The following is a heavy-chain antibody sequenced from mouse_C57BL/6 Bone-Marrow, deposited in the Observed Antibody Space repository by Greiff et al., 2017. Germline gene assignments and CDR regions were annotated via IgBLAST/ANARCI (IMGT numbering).Heavy chain of an antibody. V-gene: IGHV14-4*01. J-gene: IGHJ4*01. CDR3: TTSEVTTSYYYAMDY. Sequence: EVQVVESGAELVRPGASVKLSCTASGFNIKDDYMHWVKQRPEQGLEWIGWIDPENGDTEYASKFQGKATITADTSSNIAYLQLSSLTSEDTAVYYCTTSEVTTSYYYAMDYWGQGTSVTVSS. D-gene: IGHD2-2*01. CDR2: IDPENGDT. CDR1: GFNIKDDY.